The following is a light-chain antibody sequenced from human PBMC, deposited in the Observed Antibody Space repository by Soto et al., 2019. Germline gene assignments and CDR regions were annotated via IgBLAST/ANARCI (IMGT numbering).Light chain of an antibody. CDR2: DVS. CDR1: SSDVGGYNY. V-gene: IGLV2-14*01. J-gene: IGLJ2*01. CDR3: SSYTSSSTPGVV. Sequence: QSVLTQPASVSGSPGQSITISCTGTSSDVGGYNYVSWYQQHPGKAPKLMIYDVSNRPSGVSNRFSGSKSGNTASLTISGLQAEDEADYYCSSYTSSSTPGVVFGGGTKLNVL.